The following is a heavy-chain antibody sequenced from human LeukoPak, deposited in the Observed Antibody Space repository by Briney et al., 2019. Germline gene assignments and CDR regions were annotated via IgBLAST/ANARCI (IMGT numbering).Heavy chain of an antibody. CDR1: GFTVSSSF. J-gene: IGHJ5*02. CDR3: ARPRDDNSGYYIS. CDR2: ILRGGTT. D-gene: IGHD6-19*01. V-gene: IGHV3-53*01. Sequence: GGSLRLSCAASGFTVSSSFMSWVRQAPGKGLEWVSLILRGGTTYVADSVKGRFTVSRDISKNSLYLQMNSLRAEDTALYYCARPRDDNSGYYISWGQGSLVTVSS.